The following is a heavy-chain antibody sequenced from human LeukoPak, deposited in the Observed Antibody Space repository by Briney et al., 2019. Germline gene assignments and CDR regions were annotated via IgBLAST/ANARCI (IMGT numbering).Heavy chain of an antibody. J-gene: IGHJ4*02. Sequence: GGSLRLSCAASGFTFSSYAMSWVRQAPRKGLEWVSAISGSGGSTYYADSVKGRFTISRDNSKNTLYLQMNSLRAEDTAVYYCAKEGATMVRGVIMREPYFDYWGQGTLVTVSS. CDR2: ISGSGGST. CDR3: AKEGATMVRGVIMREPYFDY. V-gene: IGHV3-23*01. D-gene: IGHD3-10*01. CDR1: GFTFSSYA.